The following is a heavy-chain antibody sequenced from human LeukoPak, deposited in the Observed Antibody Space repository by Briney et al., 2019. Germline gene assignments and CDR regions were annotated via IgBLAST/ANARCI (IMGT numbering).Heavy chain of an antibody. CDR3: ARFPHYYDSSGYYPPYDY. J-gene: IGHJ4*02. Sequence: ASVKVSSKASGGTFSSYAISWVRQAPGQGLEWMGGIIPIFGTANYAQKFQGRVTITADESTSTAYMELSSLRSEDTAVYYCARFPHYYDSSGYYPPYDYWGQGTLVTVSS. CDR2: IIPIFGTA. D-gene: IGHD3-22*01. CDR1: GGTFSSYA. V-gene: IGHV1-69*13.